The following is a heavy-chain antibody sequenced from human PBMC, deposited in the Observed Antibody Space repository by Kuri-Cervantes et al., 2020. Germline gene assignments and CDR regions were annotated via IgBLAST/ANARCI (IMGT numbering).Heavy chain of an antibody. CDR3: ARGVQLQMGTWFDP. J-gene: IGHJ5*02. CDR1: GFTFSSYD. CDR2: IGTAGDT. Sequence: GESLKISCAASGFTFSSYDMHWVRQATGKGLEWVSAIGTAGDTYYPGSVKGRFTISRDNAKNTLYLQMNSLRAEDTAVYYCARGVQLQMGTWFDPWGQGTLVTVSS. V-gene: IGHV3-13*01. D-gene: IGHD2-2*01.